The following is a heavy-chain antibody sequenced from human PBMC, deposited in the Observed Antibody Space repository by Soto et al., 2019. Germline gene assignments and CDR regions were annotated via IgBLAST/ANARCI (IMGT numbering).Heavy chain of an antibody. CDR2: IYHSGST. V-gene: IGHV4-30-2*01. CDR1: GGSISSGGYS. D-gene: IGHD6-19*01. Sequence: SETLSLTCAVSGGSISSGGYSWSWIRQPPGMGLEWIGHIYHSGSTHYNPSLESRVTMSVDRSKNQFSLKLSSVTAADTAVYYCARPIPVPPVYYPIDVWGQGTTVTVSS. CDR3: ARPIPVPPVYYPIDV. J-gene: IGHJ6*02.